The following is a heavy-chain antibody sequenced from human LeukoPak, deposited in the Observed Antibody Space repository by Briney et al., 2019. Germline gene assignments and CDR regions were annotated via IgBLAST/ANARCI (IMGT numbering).Heavy chain of an antibody. CDR1: GGSISSYY. CDR2: IYTSGRT. Sequence: PSETLSLTCTVSGGSISSYYWSWIRQPAGKGLEWLGRIYTSGRTNYNPSLKGRVTMSVDTSKNQSSLKLNSVTAADTAVYYCARALYSAYDSHGYSYGLYFDYWGQGTLVTVSS. CDR3: ARALYSAYDSHGYSYGLYFDY. V-gene: IGHV4-4*07. D-gene: IGHD5-18*01. J-gene: IGHJ4*02.